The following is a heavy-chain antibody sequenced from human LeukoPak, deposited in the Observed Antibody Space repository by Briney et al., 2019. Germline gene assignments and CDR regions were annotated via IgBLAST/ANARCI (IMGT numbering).Heavy chain of an antibody. CDR1: GGSISSYY. J-gene: IGHJ5*02. D-gene: IGHD3-16*02. V-gene: IGHV4-4*07. Sequence: SETLSLTCTVSGGSISSYYWSWIRQPAGKGLEWIGRIYTSGSTNYNPSLKSRVTMSVDTSKNQFSLKLSSKTAADSAVDYCARDLLSIYWFNPGDQGTLVTVSS. CDR3: ARDLLSIYWFNP. CDR2: IYTSGST.